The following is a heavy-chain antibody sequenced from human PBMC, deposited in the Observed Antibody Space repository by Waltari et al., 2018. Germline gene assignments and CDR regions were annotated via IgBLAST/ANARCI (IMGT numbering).Heavy chain of an antibody. CDR2: IYHSGST. J-gene: IGHJ4*02. V-gene: IGHV4-38-2*01. CDR3: AVFEYSSSSSFDY. CDR1: GYSISSGYY. Sequence: QVQLQESGPGLVKPSETLSLPCAVSGYSISSGYYWGWIRQPPGKGLELIGSIYHSGSTYYNPSLKSRVTISVDTSKNQFSLKLSSVTAADTAVYYCAVFEYSSSSSFDYWGQGTLVTVSS. D-gene: IGHD6-6*01.